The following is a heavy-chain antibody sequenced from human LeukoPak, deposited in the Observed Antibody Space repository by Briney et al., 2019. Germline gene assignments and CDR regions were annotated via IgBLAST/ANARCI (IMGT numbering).Heavy chain of an antibody. CDR3: ARAASGNWFDP. CDR1: GFTVSSNY. D-gene: IGHD3-10*01. J-gene: IGHJ5*02. Sequence: GGSLRLSCAASGFTVSSNYMSWVRQAPGKGLEWVSSISSSSSYIYYADSVKGRFTISRDNAKNSLYLQMNSLRAEDTAVYYCARAASGNWFDPWGQGTLVTVSS. V-gene: IGHV3-21*01. CDR2: ISSSSSYI.